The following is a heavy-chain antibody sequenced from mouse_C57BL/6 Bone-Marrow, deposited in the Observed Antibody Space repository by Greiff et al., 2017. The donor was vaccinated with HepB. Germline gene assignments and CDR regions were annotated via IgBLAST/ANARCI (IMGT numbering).Heavy chain of an antibody. CDR3: TYYYGDY. V-gene: IGHV14-4*01. Sequence: EVHLVESGAELVRPGASVKLSCTASGFNIKDDYMHWVKQRPEQGLEWIGWIDPENGDTEYASKFQGKATITADTSSNTAYLQLSSLTSEDTAVYYCTYYYGDYWGQGTTLTVSS. CDR1: GFNIKDDY. J-gene: IGHJ2*01. CDR2: IDPENGDT.